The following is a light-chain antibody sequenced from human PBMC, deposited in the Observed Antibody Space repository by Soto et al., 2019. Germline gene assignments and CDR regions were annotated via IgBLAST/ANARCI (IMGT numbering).Light chain of an antibody. CDR3: QQYDTSVRT. CDR2: GAS. J-gene: IGKJ1*01. Sequence: EIGLTQSPGTLSLSPGERATLSCRASQSLNRNSLAWYQQKPGQAPRLLIHGASSRATGIPDRFSGSGSGEDFTLTISSLEPEDFAMYYCQQYDTSVRTFGQGTRVEIK. V-gene: IGKV3-20*01. CDR1: QSLNRNS.